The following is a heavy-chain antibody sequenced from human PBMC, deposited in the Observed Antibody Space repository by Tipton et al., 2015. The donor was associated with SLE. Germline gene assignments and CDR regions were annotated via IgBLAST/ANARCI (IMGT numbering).Heavy chain of an antibody. CDR1: GASVSSGSYY. Sequence: TLSLTCSVSGASVSSGSYYWTWIRQHPAKGLEWIGYIYNSGTTYYNPSLRSRLVMSIGTSKNQFSLKLTSMTAADTAVYYCARATFFSTAGRYSLNHWGQGTLVTVSS. V-gene: IGHV4-31*03. J-gene: IGHJ4*02. CDR2: IYNSGTT. D-gene: IGHD2-15*01. CDR3: ARATFFSTAGRYSLNH.